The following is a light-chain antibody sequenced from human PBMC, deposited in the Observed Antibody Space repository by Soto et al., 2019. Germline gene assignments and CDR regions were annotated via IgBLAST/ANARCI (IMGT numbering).Light chain of an antibody. V-gene: IGLV2-14*01. CDR3: SSFTSTNTVL. J-gene: IGLJ2*01. CDR2: NVS. CDR1: SSDVGGYNY. Sequence: QSALTQPASVSGSPGQSITISCTGTSSDVGGYNYVSWYQQHPGKAPKLMIYNVSNRPSGVSNRFSGSKSGNTASLTIPGLQDEDEGHYYCSSFTSTNTVLFGGGTKVTVL.